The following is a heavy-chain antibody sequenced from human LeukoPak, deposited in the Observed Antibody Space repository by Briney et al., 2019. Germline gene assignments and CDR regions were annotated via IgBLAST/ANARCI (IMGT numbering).Heavy chain of an antibody. CDR3: ARVRFVGAQNYMDV. D-gene: IGHD1-26*01. V-gene: IGHV4-4*02. CDR1: GGSISSSYW. J-gene: IGHJ6*03. CDR2: IYHNGNT. Sequence: SGTLSLTCAVSGGSISSSYWWTWVRQPPGKGLEWIGEIYHNGNTNYNPSLKGRVTISVDQSKNQFSLQLNSVTPEDTAVYYCARVRFVGAQNYMDVWGKGTTVTVSS.